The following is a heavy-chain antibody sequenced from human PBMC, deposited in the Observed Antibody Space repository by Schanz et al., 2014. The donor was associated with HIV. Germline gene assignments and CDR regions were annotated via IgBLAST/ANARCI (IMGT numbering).Heavy chain of an antibody. Sequence: QVKLVESGGGVVQPGRSLRLSCAASGFTFSSYGMHWVRQAPGKGLEWVAILWYDGSNKNYADSVKGRFNISRDNSKNTLYLQINSLRAEDTAVYYCARGGIWEWDQPDFDYWGQGTLVTVSS. J-gene: IGHJ4*02. CDR1: GFTFSSYG. D-gene: IGHD2-15*01. CDR2: LWYDGSNK. V-gene: IGHV3-33*01. CDR3: ARGGIWEWDQPDFDY.